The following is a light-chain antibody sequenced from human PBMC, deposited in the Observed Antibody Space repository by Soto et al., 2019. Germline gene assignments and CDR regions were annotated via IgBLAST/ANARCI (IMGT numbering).Light chain of an antibody. CDR2: DAS. J-gene: IGKJ1*01. CDR1: QSISSW. V-gene: IGKV1-5*01. CDR3: QQYNSYPWT. Sequence: QSPSTLSASVGDRVTITCRASQSISSWLAWYQQKPGKAPKLLIYDASSLESGVPSRFSGSGSGTEFTLTISSLQPDDFATYYCQQYNSYPWTFGQGTKVDIK.